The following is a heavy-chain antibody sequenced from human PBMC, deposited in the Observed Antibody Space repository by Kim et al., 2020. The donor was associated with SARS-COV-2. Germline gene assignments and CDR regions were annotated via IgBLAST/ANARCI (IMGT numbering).Heavy chain of an antibody. J-gene: IGHJ4*02. D-gene: IGHD1-26*01. Sequence: TYADSVKRRFTISRDNARHTLYLQMNTLRVEDTAVYYCVRSGSYLTSPFDYWGQGTLVTVSS. CDR3: VRSGSYLTSPFDY. V-gene: IGHV3-74*03.